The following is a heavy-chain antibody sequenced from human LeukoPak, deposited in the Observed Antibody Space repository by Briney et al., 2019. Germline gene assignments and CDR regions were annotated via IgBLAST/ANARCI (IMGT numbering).Heavy chain of an antibody. J-gene: IGHJ4*02. D-gene: IGHD3-16*02. CDR2: IYYSGST. CDR1: GGSISSYY. Sequence: SETLSLTCTVSGGSISSYYWSWIRQPPGKGLEWIGYIYYSGSTNYNPSPKSRVTISVDTYKNQFSLKLSSVAAADTAVYYCARAGYVWGSYRSFDYWGQGTLVTVSS. CDR3: ARAGYVWGSYRSFDY. V-gene: IGHV4-59*08.